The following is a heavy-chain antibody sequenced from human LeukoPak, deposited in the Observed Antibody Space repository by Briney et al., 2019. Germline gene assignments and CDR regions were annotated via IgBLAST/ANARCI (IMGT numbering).Heavy chain of an antibody. Sequence: SQTLSLTCAISGDTFSSNSAAWHWIRQSPSRGLGWLGRTYYRSKWYTYYAVSVKSRISINRDTSKNQISLQLNSVTPEDTAVYYCARSTGPIDYWGQGTLVTVSS. CDR2: TYYRSKWYT. J-gene: IGHJ4*02. CDR3: ARSTGPIDY. CDR1: GDTFSSNSAA. D-gene: IGHD1-1*01. V-gene: IGHV6-1*01.